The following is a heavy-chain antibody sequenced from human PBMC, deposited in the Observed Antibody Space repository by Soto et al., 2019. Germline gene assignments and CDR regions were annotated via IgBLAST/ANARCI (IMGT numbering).Heavy chain of an antibody. V-gene: IGHV3-48*03. CDR1: GLTFSSYE. J-gene: IGHJ3*01. CDR3: DKNTICRGGGCYSGDAFDL. CDR2: ISRRGSTL. Sequence: GGSLRLSCAASGLTFSSYEMNWVRQAPGKGLEGVSYISRRGSTLYYADSVKGRFTISKANANNYLYLNMKRLRADDMDIYYCDKNTICRGGGCYSGDAFDLWGQGTMVTVSS. D-gene: IGHD2-15*01.